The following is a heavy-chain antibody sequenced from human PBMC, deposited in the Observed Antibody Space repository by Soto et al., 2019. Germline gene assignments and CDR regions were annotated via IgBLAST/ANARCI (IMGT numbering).Heavy chain of an antibody. D-gene: IGHD3-3*01. CDR2: MNPNSGNT. J-gene: IGHJ4*02. Sequence: ASVKVSCKASGYTFTSYDINWVRQATGQGLEWMGWMNPNSGNTGYAQKFQGRVTMTRNTSISTAYMELSSLRSEDTAVYYCARAHDFWGGRQQPIDSWGQGTLVTVSS. CDR1: GYTFTSYD. CDR3: ARAHDFWGGRQQPIDS. V-gene: IGHV1-8*01.